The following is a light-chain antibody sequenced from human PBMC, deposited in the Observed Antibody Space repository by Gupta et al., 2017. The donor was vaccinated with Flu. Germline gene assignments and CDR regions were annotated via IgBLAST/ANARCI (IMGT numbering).Light chain of an antibody. V-gene: IGKV2-30*02. CDR1: ERAVQSNRNSY. CDR3: MQGTGWPYA. J-gene: IGKJ2*01. Sequence: RFSERAVQSNRNSYLQWFQQTAGQSPRRLYDKVCKRDSGVSDRCSGSGSGTDFTLKISRVEADDVGVYYCMQGTGWPYAFGQGTKLEI. CDR2: KVC.